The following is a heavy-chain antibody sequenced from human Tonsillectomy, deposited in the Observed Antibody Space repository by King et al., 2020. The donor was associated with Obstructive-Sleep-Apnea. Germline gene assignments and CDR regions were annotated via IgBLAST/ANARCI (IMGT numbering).Heavy chain of an antibody. CDR2: ISYDGSNK. V-gene: IGHV3-30*18. D-gene: IGHD3-22*01. CDR1: GFTFSSYG. Sequence: VQLVESGGGVVQPGRSLRLSCAASGFTFSSYGMHWVRQAPGKGLEWVAVISYDGSNKYYADSVKGRFTISRNNSKNTLYLQMNSLRAEDTAVYYCAKGLYDSSGIYWGQGTLVTVSS. J-gene: IGHJ4*02. CDR3: AKGLYDSSGIY.